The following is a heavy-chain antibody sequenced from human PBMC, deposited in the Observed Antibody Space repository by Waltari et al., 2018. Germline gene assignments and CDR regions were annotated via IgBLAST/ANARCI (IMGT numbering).Heavy chain of an antibody. CDR3: ARDRDAYCGGDCWFGY. V-gene: IGHV1-46*01. CDR2: INPSGGST. Sequence: QVELVQSGAAVKRHGDSEQVSCKASGSTFTRHYLHWVRQATGQGLEWMGIINPSGGSTSYAKKFQGRVTMTRDTSTSTVYMELSSLRSEDTAVYYCARDRDAYCGGDCWFGYWGQGTLVTVSS. D-gene: IGHD2-21*01. J-gene: IGHJ4*02. CDR1: GSTFTRHY.